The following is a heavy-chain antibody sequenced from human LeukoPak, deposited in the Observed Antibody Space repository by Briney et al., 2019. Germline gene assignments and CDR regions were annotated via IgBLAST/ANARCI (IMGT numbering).Heavy chain of an antibody. J-gene: IGHJ4*02. CDR3: AKMGRVVITFSQIDY. Sequence: GGSLRLSCAASGFTFSSYGMHWVRQAPGKGLEWVAVIRNDGSNKYYADSVKGRFTISRDNSKNTLYLQMNSLRAEDTAVYYCAKMGRVVITFSQIDYWGQGTLVTVSS. V-gene: IGHV3-30*02. CDR2: IRNDGSNK. D-gene: IGHD3-22*01. CDR1: GFTFSSYG.